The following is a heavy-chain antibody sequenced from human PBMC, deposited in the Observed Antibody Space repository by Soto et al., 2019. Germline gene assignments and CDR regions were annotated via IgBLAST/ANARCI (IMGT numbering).Heavy chain of an antibody. J-gene: IGHJ3*02. CDR3: ARDKTENYDILTGYYNDAFDI. CDR2: IWYDGSNK. D-gene: IGHD3-9*01. Sequence: GGSLRHSCASSGFTFSSYGMHWVRQAPGKGLEWVAVIWYDGSNKYYADSVKGRFTISRDNSKNTLYLQMNSLRAEDTAVYYCARDKTENYDILTGYYNDAFDIWGQGTMVTVSS. V-gene: IGHV3-33*01. CDR1: GFTFSSYG.